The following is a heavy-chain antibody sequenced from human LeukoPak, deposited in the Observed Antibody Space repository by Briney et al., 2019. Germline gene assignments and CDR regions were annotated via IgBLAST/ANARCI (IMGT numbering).Heavy chain of an antibody. CDR2: ISSSSSYI. Sequence: GGSLRLSGAASGFTFSSYSMNWVRQAPGKGLEWVSSISSSSSYIYYADSVKGRFTISRDNAKNSLYLQMNSLRAEDTAVYYCARALEIGADVWGKGTTVTVSS. CDR3: ARALEIGADV. J-gene: IGHJ6*04. V-gene: IGHV3-21*01. CDR1: GFTFSSYS. D-gene: IGHD4/OR15-4a*01.